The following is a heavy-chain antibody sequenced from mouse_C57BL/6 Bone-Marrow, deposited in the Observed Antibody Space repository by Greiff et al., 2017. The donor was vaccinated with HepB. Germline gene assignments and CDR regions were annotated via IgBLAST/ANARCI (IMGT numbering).Heavy chain of an antibody. CDR2: IWSDGST. CDR3: ARHVYDYDGNYYAMDY. V-gene: IGHV2-6-1*01. J-gene: IGHJ4*01. Sequence: QVQLKQSGPGLVAPSQSLSITCTVSGFSLTSYGVHWVRQPPGKGLEWLVVIWSDGSTTYNSALNSRLSISKDNSKSQVFLKKNSLQTDDTAMYYCARHVYDYDGNYYAMDYWGQGTSVTVSS. CDR1: GFSLTSYG. D-gene: IGHD2-4*01.